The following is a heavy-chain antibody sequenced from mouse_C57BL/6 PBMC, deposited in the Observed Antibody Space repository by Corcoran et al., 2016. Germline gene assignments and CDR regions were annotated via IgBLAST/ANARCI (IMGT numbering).Heavy chain of an antibody. J-gene: IGHJ4*01. Sequence: QVQLQQSGAELVKPGASVKISCKASGYAFSSYWMNWVKQRPGKGLEWIGQIYPGDGDTNYNGKFKDKATLTADKSSSTAYMQLSSLTSEDSAVYFCARWEPYYAMDYWGQGTSVTVSS. V-gene: IGHV1-80*01. CDR3: ARWEPYYAMDY. CDR1: GYAFSSYW. CDR2: IYPGDGDT. D-gene: IGHD4-1*01.